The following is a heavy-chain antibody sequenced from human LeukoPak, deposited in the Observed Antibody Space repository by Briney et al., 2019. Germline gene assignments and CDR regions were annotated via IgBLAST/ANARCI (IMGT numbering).Heavy chain of an antibody. D-gene: IGHD3-22*01. J-gene: IGHJ4*02. Sequence: GGSLRLSCAASGFTFSSYGMHWVRQAPSKGLEWVAFIRYDGSNKYYADSVKGRFTISIDNSKNTLYLQMNSLRAEDTAVYYCAKDGTYYYDSSGYSFDYWGQGALATVSS. CDR2: IRYDGSNK. V-gene: IGHV3-30*02. CDR1: GFTFSSYG. CDR3: AKDGTYYYDSSGYSFDY.